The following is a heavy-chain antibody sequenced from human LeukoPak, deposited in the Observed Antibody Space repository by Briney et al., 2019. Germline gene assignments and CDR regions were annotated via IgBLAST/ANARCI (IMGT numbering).Heavy chain of an antibody. CDR1: GFTFSDYY. V-gene: IGHV3-11*04. CDR3: ARGDVVIEPPRFCGFDI. D-gene: IGHD1-14*01. CDR2: VSGSGSPI. J-gene: IGHJ3*02. Sequence: GGSMRLSCAASGFTFSDYYMTWIRQAPGKGLEWVSYVSGSGSPIYYADSVKGRFTVSRDNAKNSLYLQMNSLRVEDTALYYCARGDVVIEPPRFCGFDIWGHGTMVTVSS.